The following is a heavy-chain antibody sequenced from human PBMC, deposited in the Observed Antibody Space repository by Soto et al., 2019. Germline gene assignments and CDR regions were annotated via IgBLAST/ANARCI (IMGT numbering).Heavy chain of an antibody. CDR3: ARGPVDYGSGSYYNPPLTSGY. Sequence: GSLRLSCAASGFPFSSYWMHWVLQAPGKGLVWVSRINSDGSSTSYADSVKGRFTISRDNAKNTLYLQMNSLRAEDTAVYYCARGPVDYGSGSYYNPPLTSGYWGQGTLVTVSS. J-gene: IGHJ4*02. D-gene: IGHD3-10*01. CDR2: INSDGSST. CDR1: GFPFSSYW. V-gene: IGHV3-74*01.